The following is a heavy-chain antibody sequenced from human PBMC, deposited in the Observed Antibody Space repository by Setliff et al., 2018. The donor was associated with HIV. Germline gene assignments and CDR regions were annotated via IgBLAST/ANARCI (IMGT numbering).Heavy chain of an antibody. V-gene: IGHV4-39*01. D-gene: IGHD6-19*01. J-gene: IGHJ5*02. CDR2: IYSTGTT. CDR1: GDSLSLSTFY. CDR3: ARHRFGSGWYGFVSGIDP. Sequence: PSENLSLTCTVSGDSLSLSTFYWAWIRQPPGRGPEWIGSIYSTGTTYYNPSLKSRVTISFDTSKNQFPLEVTSVTAADTAIYYCARHRFGSGWYGFVSGIDPWGQGTLVTVSS.